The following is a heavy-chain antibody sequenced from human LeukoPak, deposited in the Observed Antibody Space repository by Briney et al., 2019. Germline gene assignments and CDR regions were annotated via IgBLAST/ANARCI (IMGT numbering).Heavy chain of an antibody. CDR2: INHSGST. J-gene: IGHJ5*02. D-gene: IGHD2-2*01. Sequence: PSETLSLTCAVYGGSFSGYYWSWIRQPPGKGLEWIGEINHSGSTSYNPSLKSRVTISVDTSKNQFSLKLSSVTAADTAVYYCARGPFMVVVPAANNWFDPWGQGTLVTVSS. CDR1: GGSFSGYY. V-gene: IGHV4-34*01. CDR3: ARGPFMVVVPAANNWFDP.